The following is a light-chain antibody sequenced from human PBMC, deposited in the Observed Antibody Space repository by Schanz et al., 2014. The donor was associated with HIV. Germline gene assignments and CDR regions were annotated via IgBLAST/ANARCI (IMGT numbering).Light chain of an antibody. V-gene: IGKV1-17*01. J-gene: IGKJ2*02. CDR2: AAS. CDR1: QDITYS. CDR3: QQYSTYPCT. Sequence: DIQMTQSPSSQSASVGDRVTITCRASQDITYSLHWYQHKPGKAPELLIYAASSLQSGVPSRFSGSGSGTEFTLTINGLQPDDFAAYYCQQYSTYPCTFGQGTKL.